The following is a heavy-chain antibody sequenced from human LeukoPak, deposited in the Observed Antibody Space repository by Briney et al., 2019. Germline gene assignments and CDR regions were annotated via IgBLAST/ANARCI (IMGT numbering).Heavy chain of an antibody. V-gene: IGHV3-23*01. J-gene: IGHJ3*02. CDR2: ISGSGGST. CDR1: GFTFSSYA. Sequence: GGSLRLSCAASGFTFSSYAMSWVCQAPGKGLEWVSAISGSGGSTYYADSVKGRFTISRDNSKNTLYLQMNSLRAEDTAVYYCAKDGFVGDAFDIWGQGTMVTVSS. CDR3: AKDGFVGDAFDI. D-gene: IGHD3-16*01.